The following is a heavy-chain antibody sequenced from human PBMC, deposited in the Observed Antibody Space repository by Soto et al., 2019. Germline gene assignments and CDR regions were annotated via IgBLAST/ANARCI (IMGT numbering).Heavy chain of an antibody. CDR3: ARDHYDFWSGYGYYYYYGMDV. V-gene: IGHV3-11*01. CDR1: GFTFSDYY. D-gene: IGHD3-3*01. CDR2: ISSSGSTI. J-gene: IGHJ6*02. Sequence: QVQLVESGGGLVKPGGSLRLSCAASGFTFSDYYMSWIRQAPGKGLEWVSYISSSGSTIYYADSVKGRFTISRDNAKNSLYLQMNSLRAEDTAVYYCARDHYDFWSGYGYYYYYGMDVWGQGTTVTVSS.